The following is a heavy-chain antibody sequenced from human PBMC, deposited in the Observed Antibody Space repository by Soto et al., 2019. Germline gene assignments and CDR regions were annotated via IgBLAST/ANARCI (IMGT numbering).Heavy chain of an antibody. CDR2: IDPSDSYT. J-gene: IGHJ6*02. CDR3: ARLTHYGSVLLYDSSGPNYYYGMDV. Sequence: PGESLKISCKGSGYSFTSYWISWVRQMPGKGLEWMGRIDPSDSYTNYSPSFQGHVTISADKSISTAYLQWSSLKASDTAMYYCARLTHYGSVLLYDSSGPNYYYGMDVWGQGTTVTVSS. V-gene: IGHV5-10-1*01. D-gene: IGHD3-22*01. CDR1: GYSFTSYW.